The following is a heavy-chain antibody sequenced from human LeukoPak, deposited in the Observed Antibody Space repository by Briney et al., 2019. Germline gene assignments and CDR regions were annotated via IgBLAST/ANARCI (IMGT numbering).Heavy chain of an antibody. CDR3: ARDSTTIFGVSESWFDP. CDR1: GFTLSTYA. J-gene: IGHJ5*02. Sequence: PGRSLRLSCAASGFTLSTYAMHWVRQAPGKGLEWVAVISYDGSKKYYADSVKGRFSISRDSSMNTLYLQMNSLRAEDTALYYCARDSTTIFGVSESWFDPWGQGTLVTVSS. D-gene: IGHD3-3*01. V-gene: IGHV3-30*04. CDR2: ISYDGSKK.